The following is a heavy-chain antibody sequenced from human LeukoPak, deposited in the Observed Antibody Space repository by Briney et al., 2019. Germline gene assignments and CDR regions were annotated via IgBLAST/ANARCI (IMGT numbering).Heavy chain of an antibody. D-gene: IGHD2-2*01. CDR3: ARVLEGAGSTSCISCGVSDAFDI. CDR2: FVISSGYI. CDR1: GFTFSRYS. J-gene: IGHJ3*02. V-gene: IGHV3-21*01. Sequence: PGGSLRLSCAASGFTFSRYSMNWVRQAPGKGLEWVSSFVISSGYIHYADSVKGRFTISRDNAKNSLYLQMNSLRVEDTAVYYCARVLEGAGSTSCISCGVSDAFDIWGQGTMVTVSS.